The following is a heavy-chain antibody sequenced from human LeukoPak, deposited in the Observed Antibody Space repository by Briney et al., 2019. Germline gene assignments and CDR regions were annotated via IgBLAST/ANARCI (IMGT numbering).Heavy chain of an antibody. D-gene: IGHD3-3*01. Sequence: SQTLSLTCTVSGGSISSGSYHWTWIRQPAGKGLEYIGRIHASGSTNYNPSLKSRVTISLDTSKNQFSLNLSSVTAADTAVYYCARQCFTIFGVPPNRFDPWGQGTLVTVSS. V-gene: IGHV4-61*02. J-gene: IGHJ5*02. CDR1: GGSISSGSYH. CDR2: IHASGST. CDR3: ARQCFTIFGVPPNRFDP.